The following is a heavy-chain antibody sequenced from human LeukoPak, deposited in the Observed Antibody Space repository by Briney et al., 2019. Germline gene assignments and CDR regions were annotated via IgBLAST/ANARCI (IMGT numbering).Heavy chain of an antibody. V-gene: IGHV4-34*01. CDR2: INHSGST. CDR3: ARAGRDGYNFRS. J-gene: IGHJ4*02. Sequence: SETLSLTCAVYGGSFSGYYWSWIRQPPGKGLEWIGEINHSGSTNYNPSLKSRVTISVDTSKNQFSLKLSSVTAADTAVYYCARAGRDGYNFRSWGQGTLVTVSS. D-gene: IGHD5-24*01. CDR1: GGSFSGYY.